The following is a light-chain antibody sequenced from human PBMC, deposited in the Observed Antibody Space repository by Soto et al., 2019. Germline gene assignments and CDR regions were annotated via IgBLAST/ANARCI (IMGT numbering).Light chain of an antibody. CDR2: GAS. CDR1: QSVSIN. CDR3: QEYNKWPPTFT. J-gene: IGKJ2*01. Sequence: EIGMTQSPATLSVSPGERATLFCRASQSVSINLAWYQLKPGQAPRLLIFGASTRATGIPARFSGSGSGTEFTLTISSLQSEDFAVYYCQEYNKWPPTFTFGQGTKLEIK. V-gene: IGKV3-15*01.